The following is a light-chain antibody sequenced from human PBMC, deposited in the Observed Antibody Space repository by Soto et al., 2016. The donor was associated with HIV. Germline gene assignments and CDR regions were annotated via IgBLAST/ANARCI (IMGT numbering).Light chain of an antibody. CDR3: HQYYTYPWT. J-gene: IGKJ1*01. CDR2: AAS. V-gene: IGKV1-8*01. CDR1: QDISTY. Sequence: AIRMTQSPSSLSASTGDRVTITCRASQDISTYLAWYQQKPGKAPNLLIYAASTLQSGVPSRFSGSGSGTDFTLTITCLQSEDLATYYCHQYYTYPWTFGQGTKVDIK.